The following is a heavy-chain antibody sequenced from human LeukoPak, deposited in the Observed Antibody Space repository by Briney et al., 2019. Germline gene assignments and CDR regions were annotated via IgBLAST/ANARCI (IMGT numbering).Heavy chain of an antibody. D-gene: IGHD3-22*01. V-gene: IGHV1-24*01. CDR1: GYTLTELS. CDR2: FDPEDGET. J-gene: IGHJ4*02. CDR3: ATDTFYYDSSGYSRFFDY. Sequence: ASVKVSCKVSGYTLTELSMHWVRQAPGKGLERMGGFDPEDGETIYAQKFQGRVTMTEDTSTDTAYMELSSLRSEDTAVYYCATDTFYYDSSGYSRFFDYWGQGTLVTVSS.